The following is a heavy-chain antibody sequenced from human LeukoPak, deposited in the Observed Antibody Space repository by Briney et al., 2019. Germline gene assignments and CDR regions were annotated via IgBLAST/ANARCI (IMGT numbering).Heavy chain of an antibody. CDR2: IYYSGST. Sequence: SETLSLTCTVSGGSISSSSYYWGWIRQPPGKGLEWIGSIYYSGSTYYNPSLKSRVTISVDTSKNQFSLKLSSVTAADTAVYYCARDSSGYFDYWGQGTLVTVSS. D-gene: IGHD3-22*01. CDR3: ARDSSGYFDY. V-gene: IGHV4-39*07. CDR1: GGSISSSSYY. J-gene: IGHJ4*02.